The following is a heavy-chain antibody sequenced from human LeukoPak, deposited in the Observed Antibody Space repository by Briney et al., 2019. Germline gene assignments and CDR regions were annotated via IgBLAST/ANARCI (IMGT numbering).Heavy chain of an antibody. CDR1: GFTFSTYV. Sequence: GGSLRLSCSVSGFTFSTYVMHWVRQAPGKGLEYVSAISSNGDNTYYADSVKGRFTISRDNSKNTLYLQMSSLRPDDTAVNFCVRGTGYWGQGTLVTVSS. J-gene: IGHJ4*02. CDR3: VRGTGY. CDR2: ISSNGDNT. V-gene: IGHV3-64D*06.